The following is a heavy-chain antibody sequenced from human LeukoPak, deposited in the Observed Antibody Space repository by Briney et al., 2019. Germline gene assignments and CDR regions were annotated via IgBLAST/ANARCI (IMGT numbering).Heavy chain of an antibody. CDR3: VRGMGGGVSNFDY. V-gene: IGHV3-11*04. CDR2: ISFSGSTI. Sequence: GGSLRLPCAASGFTVSDYYMTWIRQAPGKGLDWVSYISFSGSTIYYADSVKGRFIISRDTAKNSLYLQMNSLRAEDTAVYYCVRGMGGGVSNFDYWGQGTLVTVSS. CDR1: GFTVSDYY. D-gene: IGHD3-16*01. J-gene: IGHJ4*02.